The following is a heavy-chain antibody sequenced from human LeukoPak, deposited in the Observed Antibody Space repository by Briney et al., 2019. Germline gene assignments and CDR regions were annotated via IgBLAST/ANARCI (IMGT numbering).Heavy chain of an antibody. CDR3: ARDWILWFGSLREDAFDI. CDR2: ISSSSSYI. D-gene: IGHD3-10*01. Sequence: AGSLRLSCAASGFTFSSYEMNWVRQAPGKGLEWVSSISSSSSYIYYADSVKGRFTISRDNAKNSLYLQMNSLRAEDAAVYYCARDWILWFGSLREDAFDIWGQGTMVTVSS. V-gene: IGHV3-21*01. CDR1: GFTFSSYE. J-gene: IGHJ3*02.